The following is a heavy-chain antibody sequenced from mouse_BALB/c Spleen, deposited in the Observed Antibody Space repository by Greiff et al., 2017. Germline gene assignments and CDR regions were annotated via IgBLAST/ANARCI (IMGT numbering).Heavy chain of an antibody. Sequence: EVQLQQSGAELVKPGASVKLSCTASGFNIKDTYMHWVKQRPEQGLEWIGRIDPANGNTKYDPKLQGKATITADTSSNTAYLQLSSLTSEDTAVYYCARWRSFYYYAMDYWGQGTSVTVSS. CDR3: ARWRSFYYYAMDY. V-gene: IGHV14-3*02. J-gene: IGHJ4*01. CDR2: IDPANGNT. CDR1: GFNIKDTY.